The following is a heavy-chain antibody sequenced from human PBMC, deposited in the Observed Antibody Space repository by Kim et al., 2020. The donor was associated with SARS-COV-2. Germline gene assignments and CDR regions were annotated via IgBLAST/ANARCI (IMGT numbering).Heavy chain of an antibody. Sequence: GGSLRLSCVASGFTFDNHAMHWVRQAPGKGLEWVSSINWHSGKIGYADSVKGRFTISRDNARNSLYLEINSLRPEDTALYYCARDATLGLRLGELACDHWGQGTRVTVSS. D-gene: IGHD3-16*02. CDR2: INWHSGKI. CDR3: ARDATLGLRLGELACDH. V-gene: IGHV3-9*01. J-gene: IGHJ5*02. CDR1: GFTFDNHA.